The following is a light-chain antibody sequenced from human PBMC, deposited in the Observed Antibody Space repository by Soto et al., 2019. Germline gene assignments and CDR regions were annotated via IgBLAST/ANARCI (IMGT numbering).Light chain of an antibody. CDR3: SSYTSSSSWV. CDR2: EVS. Sequence: QSALTQPASVSGSPGQSITISCTGTSSDDGGYNYVSWYQQHPGKAPKHMIYEVSNRPSGVSKRFSGSKSGNTASLTISGLQAEDEAAYYCSSYTSSSSWVFGGGTKLTVL. J-gene: IGLJ3*02. CDR1: SSDDGGYNY. V-gene: IGLV2-14*01.